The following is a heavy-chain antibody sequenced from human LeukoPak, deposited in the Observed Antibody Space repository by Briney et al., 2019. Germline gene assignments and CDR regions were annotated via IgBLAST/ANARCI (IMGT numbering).Heavy chain of an antibody. J-gene: IGHJ4*02. D-gene: IGHD6-13*01. Sequence: ASVKVSCTASGYTFTSYDINWVRQATGQGLEWMGWMNPNSGNTGYAQKFQGRVTMTRNTSISTAYMELSSLRSEDTAVYYCARGLPAAGTLGDYWGQGILVTVSS. CDR1: GYTFTSYD. V-gene: IGHV1-8*01. CDR3: ARGLPAAGTLGDY. CDR2: MNPNSGNT.